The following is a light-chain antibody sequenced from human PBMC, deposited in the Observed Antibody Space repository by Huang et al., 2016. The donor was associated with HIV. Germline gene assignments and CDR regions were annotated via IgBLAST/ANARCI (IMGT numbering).Light chain of an antibody. Sequence: DIVMTQSPDSLAVSLGERAITNCKVSQSVLYSSTNKHYLDWYQQKPGQPPKLLIYWASTLQCGVPDRFSGSGSGTDFTLSISSLQAEDVTVYYCQQYYRTPLTFGGGTKVEIK. J-gene: IGKJ4*01. CDR2: WAS. CDR1: QSVLYSSTNKHY. CDR3: QQYYRTPLT. V-gene: IGKV4-1*01.